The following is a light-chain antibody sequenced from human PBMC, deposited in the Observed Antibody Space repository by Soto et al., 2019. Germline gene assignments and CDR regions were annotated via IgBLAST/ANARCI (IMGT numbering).Light chain of an antibody. V-gene: IGKV2-30*01. CDR3: MQGTHWPWT. J-gene: IGKJ1*01. CDR1: QSLVYNDGNTY. CDR2: KIS. Sequence: DVVMTQSPLSLPVTLGQPASISCRSTQSLVYNDGNTYLSWLHQRPGQSPRRLIYKISNRGSGVPDRFSGSGSGTDFTLKISRVEAEDVGVYYCMQGTHWPWTFGQGTKVEIK.